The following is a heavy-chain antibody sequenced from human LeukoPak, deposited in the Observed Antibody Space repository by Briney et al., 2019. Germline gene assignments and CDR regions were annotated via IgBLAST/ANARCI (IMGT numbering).Heavy chain of an antibody. CDR3: ARDSRSSYDFWSGSSNWFDP. CDR1: GFTFSNAW. D-gene: IGHD3-3*01. CDR2: IYYSGST. J-gene: IGHJ5*02. V-gene: IGHV4-59*01. Sequence: GSLRLSCEASGFTFSNAWMNWVRQAPGKGLEWIGYIYYSGSTNYNPSLKSRVTISVDTSKNQFSLKLSSVTAADTAVYYCARDSRSSYDFWSGSSNWFDPWGQGTLVTVSS.